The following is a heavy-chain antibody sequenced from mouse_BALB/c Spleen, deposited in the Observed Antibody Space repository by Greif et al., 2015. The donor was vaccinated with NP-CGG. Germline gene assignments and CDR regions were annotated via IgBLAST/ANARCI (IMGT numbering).Heavy chain of an antibody. CDR3: DYRYEYFDV. D-gene: IGHD2-14*01. CDR1: GFNIKDTY. CDR2: IDPANGNT. J-gene: IGHJ1*01. V-gene: IGHV14-3*02. Sequence: SGAELVKPGASVKLSCTASGFNIKDTYMHWVKQRPEQGLEWIGRIDPANGNTKYDPKFQGKATITADTSSNTAYLQLSSLTSEDTAVYYCDYRYEYFDVWGAGTTVTVSS.